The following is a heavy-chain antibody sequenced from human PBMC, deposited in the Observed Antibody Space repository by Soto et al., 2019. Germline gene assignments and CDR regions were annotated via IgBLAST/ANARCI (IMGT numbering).Heavy chain of an antibody. CDR2: ISSSGSFM. Sequence: EVQLVESGGGLGKPGGSLRLSCAASGFSFSRDSMGWVRQAPGKGLEWVSSISSSGSFMNYADSVKGRFTISRDNAKNSLYLQMSGLKDEDTAVYYCARDPPTGTTLDWADSWGQGTLVTVSS. D-gene: IGHD1-7*01. V-gene: IGHV3-21*01. J-gene: IGHJ4*02. CDR3: ARDPPTGTTLDWADS. CDR1: GFSFSRDS.